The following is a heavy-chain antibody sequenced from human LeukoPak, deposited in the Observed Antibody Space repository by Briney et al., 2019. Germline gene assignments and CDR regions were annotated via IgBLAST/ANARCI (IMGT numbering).Heavy chain of an antibody. V-gene: IGHV4-59*01. D-gene: IGHD6-19*01. J-gene: IGHJ4*02. CDR1: GGSIINYF. CDR2: IFDSGNT. Sequence: SETLSLTCTVSGGSIINYFWSWIRQPPGKGLEWIGYIFDSGNTNYKPSLNSRVTMSLDTSKNQFSLKLSSVTAADSAISYCARGQYSSGWYYFDYWGQGTLVTVSS. CDR3: ARGQYSSGWYYFDY.